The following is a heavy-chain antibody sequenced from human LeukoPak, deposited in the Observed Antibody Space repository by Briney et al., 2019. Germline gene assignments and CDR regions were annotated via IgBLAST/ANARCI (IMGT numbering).Heavy chain of an antibody. J-gene: IGHJ6*03. V-gene: IGHV1-69*13. CDR3: ASDYTGRYYYYMDV. Sequence: ASVKVSCKASGGTFSSYAISWVRQAPGQGLEWMGGIIPIFGTANYAQKFQGRVTITADESTSTAYMELSSLRSEDTAVYYCASDYTGRYYYYMDVWGKGTTVTVSS. CDR1: GGTFSSYA. D-gene: IGHD3-10*01. CDR2: IIPIFGTA.